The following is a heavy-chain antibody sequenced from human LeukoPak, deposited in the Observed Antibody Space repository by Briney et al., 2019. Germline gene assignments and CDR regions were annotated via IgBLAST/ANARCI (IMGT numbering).Heavy chain of an antibody. CDR2: ISYSGST. V-gene: IGHV4-59*08. J-gene: IGHJ4*02. Sequence: SETLSLTCTVSGGSISSYYWSWIRQPPGKGLEWIGFISYSGSTIYSPSLESRVTISVDTSRNQFSLTLSSVTAADTAVYYCARVARCTSCFDVDYWGQGTLVTVSS. CDR1: GGSISSYY. CDR3: ARVARCTSCFDVDY. D-gene: IGHD2-2*01.